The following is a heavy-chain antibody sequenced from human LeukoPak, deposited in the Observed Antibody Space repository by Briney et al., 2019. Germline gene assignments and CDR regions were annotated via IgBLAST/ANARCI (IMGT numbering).Heavy chain of an antibody. CDR2: IPYDGSNK. D-gene: IGHD2-15*01. CDR1: GFTFSTYG. Sequence: PGGSLRLSCAASGFTFSTYGMHWVRQAPGKGLEWVAVIPYDGSNKYYADSVKGRFTISRDNSKYTLYLQINSLRAEDTAVYYCAKSSGFQPYGTDVWGQGTTVTVSS. V-gene: IGHV3-30*18. CDR3: AKSSGFQPYGTDV. J-gene: IGHJ6*02.